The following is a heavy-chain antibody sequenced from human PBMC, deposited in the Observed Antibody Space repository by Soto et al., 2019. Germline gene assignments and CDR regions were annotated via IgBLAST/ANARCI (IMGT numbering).Heavy chain of an antibody. CDR1: GYTFTSYG. Sequence: ASVKVSCKASGYTFTSYGISWVRQAPGQGLEWMGWISAYNGNTNYAQKLQGRVTMTTDTSTSTAYMELRSLRSDDTVVYYCARALAAAGPFDYWGQGTLVTVSS. D-gene: IGHD6-13*01. J-gene: IGHJ4*02. V-gene: IGHV1-18*04. CDR3: ARALAAAGPFDY. CDR2: ISAYNGNT.